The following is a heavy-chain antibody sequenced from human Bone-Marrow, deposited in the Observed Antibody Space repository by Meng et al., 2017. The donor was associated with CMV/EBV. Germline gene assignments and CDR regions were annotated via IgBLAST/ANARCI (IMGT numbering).Heavy chain of an antibody. CDR3: ATGHFDHRL. CDR1: GFTVSSNY. J-gene: IGHJ4*02. D-gene: IGHD3-3*02. CDR2: IYSGGSTT. Sequence: GGSLRLSCAASGFTVSSNYMSWVRQAPGKGLEWVSLIYSGGSTTYYADSVKGRFIISRDDARNSLSLQMTSLRAEDTAVYYCATGHFDHRLWGQGTLVTVSS. V-gene: IGHV3-23*03.